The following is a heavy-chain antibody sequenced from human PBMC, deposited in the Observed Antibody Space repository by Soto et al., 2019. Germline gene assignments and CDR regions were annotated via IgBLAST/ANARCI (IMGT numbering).Heavy chain of an antibody. CDR1: GFTFSSYG. CDR2: IWYDGSNK. CDR3: ARDSSPIWIAAAGSRGFDP. J-gene: IGHJ5*02. V-gene: IGHV3-33*01. D-gene: IGHD6-13*01. Sequence: QVQLVESGGGVVQPGRSLRLSCAASGFTFSSYGMHWVRQAPGKGLEWVAVIWYDGSNKYYADSVKGRFTISRDNSKNTLYLQMNSLRAEDTAVYYCARDSSPIWIAAAGSRGFDPWGQGTLVTVSS.